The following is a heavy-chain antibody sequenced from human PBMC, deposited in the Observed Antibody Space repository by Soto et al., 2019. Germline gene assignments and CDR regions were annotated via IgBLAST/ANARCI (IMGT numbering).Heavy chain of an antibody. V-gene: IGHV3-21*03. CDR1: GFAFSGHS. J-gene: IGHJ4*02. CDR2: ISRSPSYL. CDR3: ASWSTYGAARAIDY. D-gene: IGHD4-17*01. Sequence: GGSLRRSCAASGFAFSGHSLKWVRQAPRKGLEWVSSISRSPSYLYYADPVKGRFTISRDNAKTSLPLPMNSLRAEETAVYYCASWSTYGAARAIDYWRQGTLVTVS.